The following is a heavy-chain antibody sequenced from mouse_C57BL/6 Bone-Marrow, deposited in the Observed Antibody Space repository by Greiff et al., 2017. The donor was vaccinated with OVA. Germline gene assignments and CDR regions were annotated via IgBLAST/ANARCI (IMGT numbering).Heavy chain of an antibody. Sequence: VQLQRSGAELMKPGASVKLSCKATGYTFTGYWIEWVKQRPGHGLEWIGEILPGSGSTNSNEKFKGKATFTADTSSNTAYMQLSSLTTEDSAIYYCALYGNYGFAYWGQGTLVTVSA. CDR3: ALYGNYGFAY. J-gene: IGHJ3*01. V-gene: IGHV1-9*01. D-gene: IGHD2-1*01. CDR2: ILPGSGST. CDR1: GYTFTGYW.